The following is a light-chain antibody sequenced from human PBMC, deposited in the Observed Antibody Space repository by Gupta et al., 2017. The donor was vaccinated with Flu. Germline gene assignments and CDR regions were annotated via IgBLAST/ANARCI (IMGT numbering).Light chain of an antibody. CDR1: MIRTKS. CDR2: DDN. CDR3: QVWDSATDHVI. V-gene: IGLV3-21*02. Sequence: SYVLTQPPSVSVAAGQAATITCEGDMIRTKSVHWFHKRPGPGPVLVIYDDNDRPSGIPERFSCSNSGNPATLTIIRVEAGDEGDYYFQVWDSATDHVIFGGGTHLTVL. J-gene: IGLJ2*01.